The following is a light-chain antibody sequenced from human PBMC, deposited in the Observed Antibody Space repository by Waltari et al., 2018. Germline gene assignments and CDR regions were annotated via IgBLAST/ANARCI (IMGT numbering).Light chain of an antibody. CDR3: QHLNSYPLN. CDR1: QDIHSY. J-gene: IGKJ4*01. CDR2: VAS. Sequence: DIYLTQSPSFLSASVGARVTITCRASQDIHSYLDWYQLRPGQAPRLIIYVASKLQSGGPSRFSGSGTGTDFTLTISGLQPEDFATYYGQHLNSYPLNFGGGTKVEIK. V-gene: IGKV1-9*01.